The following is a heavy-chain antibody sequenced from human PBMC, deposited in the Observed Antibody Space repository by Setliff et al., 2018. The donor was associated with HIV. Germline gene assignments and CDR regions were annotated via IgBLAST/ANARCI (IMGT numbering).Heavy chain of an antibody. CDR3: ARDHLSSKPTVAIDY. J-gene: IGHJ4*02. V-gene: IGHV3-48*03. D-gene: IGHD6-19*01. CDR2: ISSSGSPI. Sequence: PGGSLRLSCVASGFTFSNYDMIWVRQAPGKGLEWISYISSSGSPIYHADSVEGRFTTSRDNAKNSLYLLMDSLGVEDTAVYYCARDHLSSKPTVAIDYWGQGTLVTVSS. CDR1: GFTFSNYD.